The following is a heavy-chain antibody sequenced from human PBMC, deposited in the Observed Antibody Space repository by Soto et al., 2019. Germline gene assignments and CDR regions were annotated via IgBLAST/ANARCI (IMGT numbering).Heavy chain of an antibody. CDR1: GGSISSYY. D-gene: IGHD6-13*01. Sequence: SETLSLTCTVSGGSISSYYWSWIRQPAGKGLEWIGRIYASGGTNYNPSLKSRVTMSADTSKNQLSLRLSSVTAADTAVYYCARYRREAVAGYTLDNWGQGILVTVSS. CDR3: ARYRREAVAGYTLDN. V-gene: IGHV4-4*07. CDR2: IYASGGT. J-gene: IGHJ4*02.